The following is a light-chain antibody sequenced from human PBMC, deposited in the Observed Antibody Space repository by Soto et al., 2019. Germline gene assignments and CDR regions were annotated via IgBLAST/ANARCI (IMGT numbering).Light chain of an antibody. CDR3: QQSHRWPQIT. J-gene: IGKJ5*01. CDR1: QFINND. Sequence: EIVLTQSPATLSLSPGQRVTLSCRASQFINNDLAWYQQRPGQAPRLLIYGASTRATGIPARFSGSGSGTEFILTINSLQSEDFAVYYCQQSHRWPQITFGHGTRREI. V-gene: IGKV3-15*01. CDR2: GAS.